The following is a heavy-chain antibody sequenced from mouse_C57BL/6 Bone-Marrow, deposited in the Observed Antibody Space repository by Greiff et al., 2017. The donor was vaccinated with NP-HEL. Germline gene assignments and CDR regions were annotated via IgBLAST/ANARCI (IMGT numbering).Heavy chain of an antibody. CDR3: TRPYSNSWYFDV. V-gene: IGHV1-15*01. Sequence: QVQLQQSGAELVRPGASVTLSCKASGYTFTDYEMHWVKQTPVHGLEWIGAIDPETGGTAYNQKFKGKAILTADKSSSTAYMELRSRTSEDSAVYYCTRPYSNSWYFDVWGTGTTVTVSS. CDR2: IDPETGGT. D-gene: IGHD2-5*01. J-gene: IGHJ1*03. CDR1: GYTFTDYE.